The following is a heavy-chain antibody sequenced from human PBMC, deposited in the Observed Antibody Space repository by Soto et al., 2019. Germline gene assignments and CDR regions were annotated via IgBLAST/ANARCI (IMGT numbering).Heavy chain of an antibody. CDR1: GGSISSYY. J-gene: IGHJ3*02. V-gene: IGHV4-59*01. CDR2: IYYSGST. CDR3: ARDYHSGGAFDI. Sequence: PSETLSLTCTVSGGSISSYYWSWIRQPPGKGLEWIGYIYYSGSTNYNPSLKSRVTISVDTSKNQFSLKLSSVTAADTAVYYCARDYHSGGAFDIWGQGTMVTVS. D-gene: IGHD6-19*01.